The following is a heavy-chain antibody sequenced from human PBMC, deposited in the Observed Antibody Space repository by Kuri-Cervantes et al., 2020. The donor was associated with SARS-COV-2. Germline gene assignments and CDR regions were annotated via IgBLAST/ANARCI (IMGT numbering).Heavy chain of an antibody. V-gene: IGHV3-43*02. J-gene: IGHJ4*02. CDR1: GFTFDDYA. D-gene: IGHD3-9*01. CDR2: ISGDGGST. Sequence: ETLSLTCAASGFTFDDYAMHWVRQAPGKGLEWVSLISGDGGSTYYADSVKGRFTISRDNSKNSLYLQMNSLRTEDTALYYCAKEVHFDIWGQGTLVTVSS. CDR3: AKEVHFDI.